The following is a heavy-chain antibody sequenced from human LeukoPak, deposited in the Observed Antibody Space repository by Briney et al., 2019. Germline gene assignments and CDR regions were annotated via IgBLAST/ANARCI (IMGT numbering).Heavy chain of an antibody. D-gene: IGHD4-17*01. CDR2: ISSDGSST. J-gene: IGHJ3*02. V-gene: IGHV3-74*01. Sequence: GGSLRLSCAASGFTFSSYWMHGVRQARGKGLVWVSRISSDGSSTSYADSVKGRFTISRDNAKNTLYLQMNSLRAEDTAVYYCARTYGGYDDAFDIWGQGTMVTVSS. CDR3: ARTYGGYDDAFDI. CDR1: GFTFSSYW.